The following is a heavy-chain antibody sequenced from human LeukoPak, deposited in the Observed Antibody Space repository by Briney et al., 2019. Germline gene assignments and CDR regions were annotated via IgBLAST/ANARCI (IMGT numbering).Heavy chain of an antibody. CDR2: IKEDGSEK. V-gene: IGHV3-7*01. Sequence: GGSLRLSCAVSGFTSSKFWMSWVRQAPGKGLEWVANIKEDGSEKYYVDSVKGRFTISRDNAKNSLFLQMNSLRNEDTAVYYCVRDAVTAYWGQGTLVTVSS. CDR1: GFTSSKFW. D-gene: IGHD1-14*01. J-gene: IGHJ4*02. CDR3: VRDAVTAY.